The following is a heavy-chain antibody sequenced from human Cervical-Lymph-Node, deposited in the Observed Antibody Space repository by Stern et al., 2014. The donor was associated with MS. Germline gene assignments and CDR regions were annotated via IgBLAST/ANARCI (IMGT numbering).Heavy chain of an antibody. CDR3: AKHACTGAACPFDL. J-gene: IGHJ4*02. CDR1: GDSISSYTHY. D-gene: IGHD2-8*02. V-gene: IGHV4-39*01. Sequence: QVQLQESGPGLVKPSETLSLTCAVSGDSISSYTHYWAWILQPPGKGLECIGRVYDSGATYYNPPHKSPVAISVDPSKNPFSLGLNCGPAADTAVYYCAKHACTGAACPFDLWGQGTLVTVSS. CDR2: VYDSGAT.